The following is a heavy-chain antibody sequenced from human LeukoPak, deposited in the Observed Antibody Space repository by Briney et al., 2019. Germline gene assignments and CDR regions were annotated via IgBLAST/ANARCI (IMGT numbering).Heavy chain of an antibody. CDR3: ARHSLSLWGGRFDP. D-gene: IGHD3-16*01. Sequence: PSETLSLTCTVSGGSISSYYWSWIRQPPGKGLEWIGYIYYSGSTNYNPSLKSRVTISVDTSKNQFSLKLSSVTAADTVVYYCARHSLSLWGGRFDPWGQGTLVTVSS. CDR2: IYYSGST. J-gene: IGHJ5*02. V-gene: IGHV4-59*08. CDR1: GGSISSYY.